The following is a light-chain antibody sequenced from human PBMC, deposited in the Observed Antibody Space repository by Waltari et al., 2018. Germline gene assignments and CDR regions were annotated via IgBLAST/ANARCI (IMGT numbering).Light chain of an antibody. V-gene: IGKV3-20*01. CDR3: QQYGGSPPYT. CDR2: CAS. CDR1: QSFSSCF. Sequence: EIVLTQSPGTLSLSPGDRATLTCRASQSFSSCFLVWHQQKHGPAPRLLIYCASSRATGSPCRFSCGGSGTDFTLTISRLEPEDFAVYYCQQYGGSPPYTFGQGTKLEI. J-gene: IGKJ2*01.